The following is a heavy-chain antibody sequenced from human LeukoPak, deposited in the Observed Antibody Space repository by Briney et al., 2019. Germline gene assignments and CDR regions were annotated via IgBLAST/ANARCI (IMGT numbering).Heavy chain of an antibody. Sequence: SQTLSLTCTVSGGSISSSSYYWGWLRHPPGRGLEWIRGIYHSGSTYYNPSLKSRVTISVDTSKDQFSLKLSSVTAAVTAVYYCAREPDSSGYYSRLDAFDIWGQGTMVTVSS. D-gene: IGHD3-22*01. CDR2: IYHSGST. V-gene: IGHV4-39*07. CDR3: AREPDSSGYYSRLDAFDI. CDR1: GGSISSSSYY. J-gene: IGHJ3*02.